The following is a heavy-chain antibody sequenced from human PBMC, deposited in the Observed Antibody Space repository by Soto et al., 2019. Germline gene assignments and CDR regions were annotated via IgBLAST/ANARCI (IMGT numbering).Heavy chain of an antibody. CDR1: GGSISSSSYY. Sequence: SETLSLTCTVSGGSISSSSYYWGWIRQPPGQGLEWLGTIYYLGNTYYNPSLKSRVTISVDTSKNQFSLKLSSVTAADTAVYYCARDLIYDFWSGYWGSPLSTTWGQGTLVTVSS. CDR2: IYYLGNT. D-gene: IGHD3-3*01. V-gene: IGHV4-39*07. J-gene: IGHJ4*02. CDR3: ARDLIYDFWSGYWGSPLSTT.